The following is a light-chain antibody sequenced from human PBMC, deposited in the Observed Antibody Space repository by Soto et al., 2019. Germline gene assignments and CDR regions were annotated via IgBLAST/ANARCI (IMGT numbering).Light chain of an antibody. CDR2: GAS. CDR3: QHYGSSAYT. V-gene: IGKV3-20*01. J-gene: IGKJ2*01. Sequence: EFVLTQSPGTLSLSPGERATLSCRASQRVRSNYLAWYQQKPGQSPRLLIYGASNRATGIPDRFSGSGSGTDFTLTISRLEPEDFAVFYCQHYGSSAYTFGQGTTLEI. CDR1: QRVRSNY.